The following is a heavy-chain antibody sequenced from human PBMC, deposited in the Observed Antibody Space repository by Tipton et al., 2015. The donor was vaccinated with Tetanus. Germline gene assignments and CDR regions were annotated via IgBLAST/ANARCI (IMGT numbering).Heavy chain of an antibody. CDR2: IYSGGST. CDR3: ARGHDSSGYYAFDY. D-gene: IGHD3-22*01. CDR1: GFTVSSNY. J-gene: IGHJ4*02. Sequence: EVQLVQSGGGLIQPGGSLRLSCAASGFTVSSNYMSWVRQAPGKGLEWVSAIYSGGSTYYADSVKGRFTISRDNSKNTLYLQMNSLGAEGTAVYYCARGHDSSGYYAFDYWGQGTLVTVSS. V-gene: IGHV3-53*01.